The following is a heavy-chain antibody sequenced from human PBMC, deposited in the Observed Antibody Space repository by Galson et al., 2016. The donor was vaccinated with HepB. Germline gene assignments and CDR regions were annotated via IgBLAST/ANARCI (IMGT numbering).Heavy chain of an antibody. Sequence: TLSLTCTVSGGSITSGTYYWNLIRQPAGKGLEWIGRISAHGGTNYNPSLKSRVTISADTSKNQFSLKLTSVTASDTAVYYCARELVVDPYYFDYWGQGTLVTVSS. CDR1: GGSITSGTYY. D-gene: IGHD2-15*01. CDR3: ARELVVDPYYFDY. CDR2: ISAHGGT. V-gene: IGHV4-61*02. J-gene: IGHJ4*02.